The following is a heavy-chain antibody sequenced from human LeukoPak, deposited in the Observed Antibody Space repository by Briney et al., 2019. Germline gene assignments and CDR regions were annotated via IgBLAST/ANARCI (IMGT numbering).Heavy chain of an antibody. V-gene: IGHV4-59*01. CDR1: GGSISSYY. Sequence: SETLSLTCTVSGGSISSYYWSWIRQPPGKGLEWIGYIYYSGSTNYNPSLKSRVTISVDTSKNQFSLKLSSVTAADTAVYYCARGPKGSSGWYFYYYYYMDVWGKGTTVTISS. CDR3: ARGPKGSSGWYFYYYYYMDV. CDR2: IYYSGST. J-gene: IGHJ6*03. D-gene: IGHD6-19*01.